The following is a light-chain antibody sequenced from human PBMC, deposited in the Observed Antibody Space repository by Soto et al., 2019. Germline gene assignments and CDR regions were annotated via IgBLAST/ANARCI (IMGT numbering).Light chain of an antibody. J-gene: IGLJ2*01. V-gene: IGLV1-44*01. CDR1: SSNVASNY. CDR3: AAWDDRLNGVV. CDR2: DNS. Sequence: QSVLTQPPSASGTPGQRVTISCSGSSSNVASNYVNWYQQVPGTAPKLLIYDNSQRPSGIPDRFSGSKSGTSASLAISGLQSDDEADYYCAAWDDRLNGVVFGGGTKLTDL.